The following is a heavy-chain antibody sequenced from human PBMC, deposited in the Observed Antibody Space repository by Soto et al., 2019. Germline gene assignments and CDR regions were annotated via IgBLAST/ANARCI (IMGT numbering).Heavy chain of an antibody. V-gene: IGHV3-23*01. D-gene: IGHD3-22*01. CDR3: AALIVVVMYPDY. J-gene: IGHJ4*02. Sequence: EVQLLESGGGLVQPGGSLRLSCAASGFTFSSYAMSWVRQAPGKGLEWVSAISGSGGRTYYADSVKGRFTISRDNSKHPLYLQMNSLRAEDTAVYYCAALIVVVMYPDYWGQGTMVTVSS. CDR1: GFTFSSYA. CDR2: ISGSGGRT.